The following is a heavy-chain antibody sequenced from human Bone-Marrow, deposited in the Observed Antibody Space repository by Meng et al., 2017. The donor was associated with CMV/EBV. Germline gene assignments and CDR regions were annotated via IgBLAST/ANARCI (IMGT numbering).Heavy chain of an antibody. CDR3: ARAERFSKRFDP. CDR2: TYYGGSA. V-gene: IGHV4-59*01. J-gene: IGHJ5*02. CDR1: GGSISSYY. D-gene: IGHD1-1*01. Sequence: SETLSLTCTVSGGSISSYYWSWIRQPPGKGLEWIGYTYYGGSADYNSSLKSRVTISIDTSQNQFSLKLNSVTAADTAVYYCARAERFSKRFDPWGQGTLVTVSS.